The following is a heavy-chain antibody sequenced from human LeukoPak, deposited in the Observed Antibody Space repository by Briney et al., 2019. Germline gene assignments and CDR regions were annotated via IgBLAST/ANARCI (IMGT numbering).Heavy chain of an antibody. J-gene: IGHJ4*02. V-gene: IGHV4-38-2*02. CDR1: DYSISSGYY. D-gene: IGHD1-26*01. Sequence: SDTLSLTCAVSDYSISSGYYWGWIRQPPGKGLEWIGEINHSGSTNYNPSLKSRVTISVDTSKNQFSLKLSSVTAADTAVYYCAREGIVGATSTWGQGTLVTVSS. CDR2: INHSGST. CDR3: AREGIVGATST.